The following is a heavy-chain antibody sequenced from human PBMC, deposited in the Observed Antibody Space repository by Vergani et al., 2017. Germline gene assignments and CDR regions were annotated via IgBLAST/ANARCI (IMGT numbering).Heavy chain of an antibody. D-gene: IGHD2-21*02. CDR2: IYYSGST. V-gene: IGHV4-31*03. J-gene: IGHJ4*02. Sequence: QVQLQESGPGLVKPSQTLSLTCTVSGGSISSGGYYWSWIRQHPGKGLEWIGYIYYSGSTYYNPSLKSRVTISVDTSKNQFSLKLSSVTAADAAVYYCARCQYCGGDCRPLYYWGQGTLVTVSS. CDR3: ARCQYCGGDCRPLYY. CDR1: GGSISSGGYY.